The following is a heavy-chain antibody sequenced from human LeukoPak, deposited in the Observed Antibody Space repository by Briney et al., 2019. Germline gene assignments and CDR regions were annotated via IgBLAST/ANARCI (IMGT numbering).Heavy chain of an antibody. CDR2: IIPILGIA. J-gene: IGHJ4*02. D-gene: IGHD3-16*02. V-gene: IGHV1-69*04. CDR3: ARGPLLSYVWGSYRHTYYFDY. CDR1: GGTFSSYA. Sequence: KVSCKASGGTFSSYAISWVRQAPGQGLEWMGRIIPILGIANYAQKFQGRVTITADKSTSTAYMELSSLRSEDTAVYYCARGPLLSYVWGSYRHTYYFDYWGQGTLVTVSS.